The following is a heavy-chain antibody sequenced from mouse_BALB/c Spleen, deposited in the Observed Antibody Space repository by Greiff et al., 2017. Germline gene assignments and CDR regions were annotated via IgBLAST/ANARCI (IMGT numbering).Heavy chain of an antibody. CDR2: ISSGGGST. Sequence: EVKLMESGGGLVKPGGSLKLSCAASGFAFSSYDMSWVRQTPEKRLEWVAYISSGGGSTYYPDTVKGRFTISRDNAKNTLYLQMSSLKSEDTAMYYCARHRNYEAMDYWGQGTSVTVSS. V-gene: IGHV5-12-1*01. CDR1: GFAFSSYD. J-gene: IGHJ4*01. D-gene: IGHD2-5*01. CDR3: ARHRNYEAMDY.